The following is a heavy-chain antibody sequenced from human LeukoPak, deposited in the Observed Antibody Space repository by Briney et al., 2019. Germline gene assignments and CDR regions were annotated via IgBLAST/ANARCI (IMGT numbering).Heavy chain of an antibody. CDR3: ARVQRHVLRYLDWQANYNWFDP. Sequence: ASVKVSCKASGYTFTSYDINWVRQATGQGLEWMGWMNPNSGNTGYAQKFQGRVTMTRNTSISTAYMELSSLRSEDTAVYYCARVQRHVLRYLDWQANYNWFDPWGQGTLVTVSS. D-gene: IGHD3-9*01. CDR1: GYTFTSYD. V-gene: IGHV1-8*01. J-gene: IGHJ5*02. CDR2: MNPNSGNT.